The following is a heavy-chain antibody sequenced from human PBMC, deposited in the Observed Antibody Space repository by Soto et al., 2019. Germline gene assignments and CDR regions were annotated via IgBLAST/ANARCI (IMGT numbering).Heavy chain of an antibody. CDR2: VNNDGRDT. V-gene: IGHV3-74*01. D-gene: IGHD3-9*01. Sequence: EVQVVESGGDLVQPGGSLRLSCAASGFSFSNYWMHWVRQAPGKGLVWVSRVNNDGRDTIYADSVMGRFTVSRDNAQNTLFLQMNSLRIDDTAMYYCARGSIDHAFDIWGQGTMVTVSS. CDR1: GFSFSNYW. CDR3: ARGSIDHAFDI. J-gene: IGHJ3*02.